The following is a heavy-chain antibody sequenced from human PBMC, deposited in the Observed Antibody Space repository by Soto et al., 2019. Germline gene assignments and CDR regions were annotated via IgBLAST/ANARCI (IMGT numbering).Heavy chain of an antibody. D-gene: IGHD3-3*01. CDR3: ARAGKLRFLEWLLSYYYYGMDV. CDR2: ISAYNGNT. Sequence: QVQLVQSGAEVKKPGASVKVSCKASGYTFTSYGISWVRQAPGQGLAWMGWISAYNGNTNYAQKLQGRVTMTTDTSTSTAYMEMRSLRSDDTAVYYCARAGKLRFLEWLLSYYYYGMDVWGQGTTVTVSS. CDR1: GYTFTSYG. V-gene: IGHV1-18*01. J-gene: IGHJ6*02.